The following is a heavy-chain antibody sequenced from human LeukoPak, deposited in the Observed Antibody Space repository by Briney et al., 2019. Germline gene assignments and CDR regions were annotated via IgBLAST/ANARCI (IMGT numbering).Heavy chain of an antibody. D-gene: IGHD6-13*01. CDR2: INHSGST. CDR3: ARGRRQQSPYYMDV. J-gene: IGHJ6*03. Sequence: SETLSLTCAVYGGSFSGHYWSWIRQPPGKGLEWIGEINHSGSTNYNPSLKSRVTISVDSYKNQFSLKLSSVAAADTAVYYCARGRRQQSPYYMDVWGKGTTVTVSS. V-gene: IGHV4-34*01. CDR1: GGSFSGHY.